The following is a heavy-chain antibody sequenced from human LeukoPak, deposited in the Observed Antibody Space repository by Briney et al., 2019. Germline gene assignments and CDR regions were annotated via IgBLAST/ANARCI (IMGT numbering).Heavy chain of an antibody. CDR1: GYIFTDYG. Sequence: ASVKVSCKASGYIFTDYGISWVRQAPGQGLEWMGWISAYNANTRYAQNLQDRLTVTIDTSTSTAYMELRSLKSDDTAVYYCARDPTLYCSSITCSDRRNWFGPWGQGTLVTVSS. CDR2: ISAYNANT. D-gene: IGHD2-2*01. V-gene: IGHV1-18*01. CDR3: ARDPTLYCSSITCSDRRNWFGP. J-gene: IGHJ5*02.